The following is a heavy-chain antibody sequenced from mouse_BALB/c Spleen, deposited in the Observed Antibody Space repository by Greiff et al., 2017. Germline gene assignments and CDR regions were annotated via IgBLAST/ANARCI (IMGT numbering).Heavy chain of an antibody. CDR3: ARSLYGYDGAWFAY. CDR2: IYPGSGNT. CDR1: GYTFTDYY. J-gene: IGHJ3*01. D-gene: IGHD2-2*01. V-gene: IGHV1-84*02. Sequence: QVHVKQSGPELVKPGASVKISCKASGYTFTDYYINWVKQKPGQGLEWIGWIYPGSGNTKYNEKFKGKATLTVDTSSSTAYMQLSSLTSEDTAVYFCARSLYGYDGAWFAYWGQGTLVTVSA.